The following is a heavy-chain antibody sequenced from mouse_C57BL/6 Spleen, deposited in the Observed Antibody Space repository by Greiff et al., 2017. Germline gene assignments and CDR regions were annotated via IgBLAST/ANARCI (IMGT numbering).Heavy chain of an antibody. V-gene: IGHV1-80*01. CDR3: ARGDTRGFAY. J-gene: IGHJ3*01. CDR1: GYAFSSYW. Sequence: VKLMESGAELVKPGASVKISCKASGYAFSSYWMNWVKQRPGKGLEWIGQIYPGDGDTNYNGKFKGKATLTADKSSSTAYMQLSSLTSEDSAVYFCARGDTRGFAYWGQGTLVTVSA. CDR2: IYPGDGDT.